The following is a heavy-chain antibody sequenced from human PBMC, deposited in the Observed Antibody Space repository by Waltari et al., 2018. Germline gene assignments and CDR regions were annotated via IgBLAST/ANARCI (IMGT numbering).Heavy chain of an antibody. CDR1: GYTFTSNA. CDR2: INTNTGNP. V-gene: IGHV7-4-1*02. D-gene: IGHD3-10*01. CDR3: ARARGYFGSGSFYYYGMDV. Sequence: QVQLVQSGSELKKPGASVKISCKASGYTFTSNAMNWVRQAPGQGLEWMEWINTNTGNPTYAQGFTGRFVFSLDTSVSTTYLQLSSLKADDTAVYYCARARGYFGSGSFYYYGMDVWGQGTTVTVSS. J-gene: IGHJ6*02.